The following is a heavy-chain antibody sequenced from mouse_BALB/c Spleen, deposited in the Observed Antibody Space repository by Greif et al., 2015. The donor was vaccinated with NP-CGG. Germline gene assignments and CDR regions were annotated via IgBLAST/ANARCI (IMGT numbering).Heavy chain of an antibody. CDR1: GFTFSSYT. CDR3: TREGLLGYYFDY. Sequence: EVKLVESGGGLVKPGGSLKLSCAASGFTFSSYTMSWVRQTPEKRLEWVATISSGGSYTYYPDSVKGRFTISRDNAKNTLYLQMSSLKSEDTAMYYCTREGLLGYYFDYWGQGTTLTVSS. J-gene: IGHJ2*01. V-gene: IGHV5-6-4*01. CDR2: ISSGGSYT. D-gene: IGHD6-1*01.